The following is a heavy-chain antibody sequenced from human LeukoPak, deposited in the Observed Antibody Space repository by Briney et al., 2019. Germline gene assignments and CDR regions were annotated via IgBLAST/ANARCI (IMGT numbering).Heavy chain of an antibody. V-gene: IGHV4-59*08. J-gene: IGHJ6*02. Sequence: SETLSLTCTVPGDSIRSYYWSWIRQPPGKVLEWVGHIFYSGRTYYKPSLKSRDIISVDTSRNQYSLKLNYVCAADTAVYYCATSGGSQLYVWGQGTTVTVSS. D-gene: IGHD2-8*02. CDR3: ATSGGSQLYV. CDR2: IFYSGRT. CDR1: GDSIRSYY.